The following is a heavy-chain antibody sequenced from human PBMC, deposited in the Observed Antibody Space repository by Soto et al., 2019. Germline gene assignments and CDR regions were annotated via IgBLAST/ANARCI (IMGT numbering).Heavy chain of an antibody. CDR2: ISAYNGNT. CDR1: GYTFTSYG. CDR3: ARQATVTTYYYYYYGMEV. J-gene: IGHJ6*02. Sequence: QVQLVQSGAEVKKPGASVKVSCKASGYTFTSYGISWVRQAPGQGLEWMGWISAYNGNTNYAQKLQGRVTMTTDTSTRTAYMELRSLRSDDTAVYYCARQATVTTYYYYYYGMEVWGQVTTVIVS. D-gene: IGHD4-17*01. V-gene: IGHV1-18*01.